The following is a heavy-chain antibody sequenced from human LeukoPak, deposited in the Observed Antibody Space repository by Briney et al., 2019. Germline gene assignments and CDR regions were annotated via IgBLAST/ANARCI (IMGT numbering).Heavy chain of an antibody. CDR1: GFTFSSYG. CDR3: ARDTDQYYDSSGYPEYMDV. J-gene: IGHJ6*03. Sequence: GGSLRLSCAASGFTFSSYGMSWVRQAPGKGLEWVSAISGSGGSTYYADSVKGRFTISRDNSKNTLYLQMNSLRAEDTAVYYCARDTDQYYDSSGYPEYMDVWGKGTTVTISS. CDR2: ISGSGGST. D-gene: IGHD3-22*01. V-gene: IGHV3-23*01.